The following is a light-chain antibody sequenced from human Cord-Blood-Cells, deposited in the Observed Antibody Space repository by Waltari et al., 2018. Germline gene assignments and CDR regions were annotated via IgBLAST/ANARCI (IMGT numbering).Light chain of an antibody. V-gene: IGLV2-14*01. J-gene: IGLJ3*02. CDR3: SSYTSSSSGV. CDR1: SSDVGGYNY. Sequence: QSALTQPASVSGSPGQSITISCTGTSSDVGGYNYVSWYQQHPGKAPKLMIYDVSKRPSGVPNRFSGAKSGHTASLTISGLQAEDEADYYCSSYTSSSSGVFGGGTKLTVL. CDR2: DVS.